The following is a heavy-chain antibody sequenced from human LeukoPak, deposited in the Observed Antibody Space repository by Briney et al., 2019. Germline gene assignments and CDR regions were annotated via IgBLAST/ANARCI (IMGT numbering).Heavy chain of an antibody. CDR3: ARGGYCSSTSCSRPGY. D-gene: IGHD2-2*01. Sequence: GGSLRLSCAASGFTFSSYSMNWVRQAPGKGLEWVSYISSSSSTIYYADSVKGRFTISRDNAKNSLYLQMNSLRAEDTAVYYRARGGYCSSTSCSRPGYWGQGTLVTVSS. CDR1: GFTFSSYS. CDR2: ISSSSSTI. V-gene: IGHV3-48*01. J-gene: IGHJ4*02.